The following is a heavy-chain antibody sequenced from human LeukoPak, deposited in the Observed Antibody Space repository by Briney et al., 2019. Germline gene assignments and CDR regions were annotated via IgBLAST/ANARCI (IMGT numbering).Heavy chain of an antibody. V-gene: IGHV3-48*01. CDR1: GFTFSSYA. CDR2: ITRSSGTI. CDR3: ARESGDGYNLGFDY. D-gene: IGHD5-24*01. J-gene: IGHJ4*02. Sequence: GGSLRLSCAASGFTFSSYAMTWVRQAPGKGLEWVSYITRSSGTIHYADSVKGRFTISRDNAKNSLSLQMNSLRAEDTAVYYCARESGDGYNLGFDYWGQGTLVTVSS.